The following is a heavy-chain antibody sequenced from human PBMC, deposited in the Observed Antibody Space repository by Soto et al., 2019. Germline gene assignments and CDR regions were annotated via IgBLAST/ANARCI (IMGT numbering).Heavy chain of an antibody. CDR2: IDPSDSYT. CDR1: GYSFTSYW. Sequence: GESLKISCKGSGYSFTSYWISWVRQMPGKGLERIGRIDPSDSYTNYSPSFQGYVTFLADKSISTAYLQWSSRMASDTAMYSCARPPDSSGWYPGYDYCCQGNLGTVSS. D-gene: IGHD6-19*01. CDR3: ARPPDSSGWYPGYDY. J-gene: IGHJ4*02. V-gene: IGHV5-10-1*01.